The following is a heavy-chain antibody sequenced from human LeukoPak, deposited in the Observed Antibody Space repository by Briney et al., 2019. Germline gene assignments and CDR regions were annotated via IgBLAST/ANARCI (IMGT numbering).Heavy chain of an antibody. V-gene: IGHV3-66*01. D-gene: IGHD6-13*01. CDR3: ARDSSSWFYFDY. Sequence: GGSLSLSCAASGFTVSSNYMSWVRQAPGKGLEWVSVIYSGGSTYYADSVKGRFTISRDNSKNTLYLQMNSLRAEDTAVYYCARDSSSWFYFDYWGQGTLVTVSS. J-gene: IGHJ4*02. CDR1: GFTVSSNY. CDR2: IYSGGST.